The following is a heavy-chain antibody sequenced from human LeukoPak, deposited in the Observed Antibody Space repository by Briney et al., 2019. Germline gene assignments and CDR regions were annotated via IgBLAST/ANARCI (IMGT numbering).Heavy chain of an antibody. Sequence: SETLSLTCTVSGGSISSSSYYWGWIRQPPAKGLEWIGSIYYSGSTLYNPPLKSRVTISVDTSKNHFSLKLSSVTAADTAVYYCARTYYYDSSGPYYWGQGTLVTVSS. J-gene: IGHJ4*02. V-gene: IGHV4-39*07. CDR1: GGSISSSSYY. CDR2: IYYSGST. CDR3: ARTYYYDSSGPYY. D-gene: IGHD3-22*01.